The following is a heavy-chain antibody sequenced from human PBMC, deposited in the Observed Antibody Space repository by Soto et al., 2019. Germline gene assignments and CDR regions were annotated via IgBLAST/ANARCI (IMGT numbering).Heavy chain of an antibody. CDR2: IIPILGIA. J-gene: IGHJ4*02. D-gene: IGHD5-18*01. CDR3: ARVIAHSYGPGPDYYFDY. V-gene: IGHV1-69*02. Sequence: ASVKVSCKASGGTFSSYTISWVRQAPGQGLEWMGRIIPILGIANYAQKFQGGVTITADESTSTAYMELSSLRSEDTAVYYCARVIAHSYGPGPDYYFDYWGQGTLVTVSS. CDR1: GGTFSSYT.